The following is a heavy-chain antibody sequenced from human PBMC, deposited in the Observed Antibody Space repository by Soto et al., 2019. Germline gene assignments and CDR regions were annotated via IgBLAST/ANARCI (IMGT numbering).Heavy chain of an antibody. D-gene: IGHD4-17*01. CDR3: ASLGMTTVTNADY. V-gene: IGHV4-31*03. CDR2: IYYSGST. Sequence: PSETLSLTCTVSGGSISSGGYYWSWIRQHPGKGLEWIGYIYYSGSTYYNPSLKSRVTISVDTSKNQFSLKLSSVTAADTAVHYCASLGMTTVTNADYWGQGTLVTVSS. CDR1: GGSISSGGYY. J-gene: IGHJ4*02.